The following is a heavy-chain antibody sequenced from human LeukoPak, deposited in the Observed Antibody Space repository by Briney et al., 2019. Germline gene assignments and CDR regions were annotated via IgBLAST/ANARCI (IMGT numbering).Heavy chain of an antibody. Sequence: GGSLRLSCAASGFTFSSYSMNWVRQAPGKGLEWVSSISSSSYIYYADSVKGRFTISRDNAKNSLYLQMNSLRAEDTAVYYCARVVAGSGSYLDYWGQGTLVTVSS. CDR3: ARVVAGSGSYLDY. CDR1: GFTFSSYS. D-gene: IGHD3-10*01. V-gene: IGHV3-21*01. CDR2: ISSSSYI. J-gene: IGHJ4*02.